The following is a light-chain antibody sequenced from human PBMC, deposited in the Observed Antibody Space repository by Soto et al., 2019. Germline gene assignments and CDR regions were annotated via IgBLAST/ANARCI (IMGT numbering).Light chain of an antibody. Sequence: EIVLTQSPGTLSLSPGERATLSCRASQKISSRYLAWYLQKPGQAPRLLIYDASNRATGIPARFSGSGSGTDFTLTINSLEPEDFAVYYCQQRSNWPSITFGQGTRLENK. J-gene: IGKJ5*01. CDR1: QKISSRY. CDR2: DAS. CDR3: QQRSNWPSIT. V-gene: IGKV3-11*01.